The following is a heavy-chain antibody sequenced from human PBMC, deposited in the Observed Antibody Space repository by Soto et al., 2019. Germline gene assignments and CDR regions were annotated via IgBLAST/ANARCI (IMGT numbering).Heavy chain of an antibody. CDR1: GGSFSGYY. Sequence: PAETLSLTCAVYGGSFSGYYWSWVRQPPGKGLEWIVEINHSGSTNYNPSLKSRVTISVDTSKNQFSLKLSSVTAEDTAIYYCAKAREVTLVRISLAQWGQGTLVTVSS. D-gene: IGHD3-10*01. V-gene: IGHV4-34*01. J-gene: IGHJ4*02. CDR2: INHSGST. CDR3: AKAREVTLVRISLAQ.